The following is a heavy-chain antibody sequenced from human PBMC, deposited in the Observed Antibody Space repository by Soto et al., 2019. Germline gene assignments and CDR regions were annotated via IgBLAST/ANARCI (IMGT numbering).Heavy chain of an antibody. J-gene: IGHJ5*02. V-gene: IGHV3-53*02. CDR3: ARARDGHNPNWFDL. D-gene: IGHD2-8*01. CDR1: GFTVSSNY. Sequence: EVQVVETGGGSIQPGGSLRLSCAVSGFTVSSNYMSWVRQPPVKGQEWVSDIYSGGSTYYADSVKGRFTISRDNSKNTLYLQMNSLRAEDTAVYYCARARDGHNPNWFDLWGQGTLVTGSS. CDR2: IYSGGST.